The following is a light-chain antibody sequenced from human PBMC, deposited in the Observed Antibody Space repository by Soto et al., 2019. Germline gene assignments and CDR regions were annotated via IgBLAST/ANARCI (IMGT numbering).Light chain of an antibody. J-gene: IGKJ1*01. CDR1: QSIANY. V-gene: IGKV3-15*01. Sequence: EIVMTQSPASLSASPGERITLSCKASQSIANYLAWHQQKPGQAPRLLMYGASTRAADIPARFSGSGSGTEFSLTISSLQPEDFAIYYCQQYNDWPPWTFGQGTKVDIK. CDR2: GAS. CDR3: QQYNDWPPWT.